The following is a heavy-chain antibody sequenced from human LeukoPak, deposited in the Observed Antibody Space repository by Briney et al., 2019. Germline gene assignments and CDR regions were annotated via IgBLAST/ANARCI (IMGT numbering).Heavy chain of an antibody. CDR3: ARQTPYSGSRSYPDY. CDR1: GYIFTSYW. J-gene: IGHJ4*02. D-gene: IGHD3-10*01. V-gene: IGHV5-51*01. Sequence: GESLKISCKASGYIFTSYWIGWVRQMPGKGLEWMGIIDPGDSDTRYSPSFQGQVTISADKSISTAYLQWSTLKASDTAMYYCARQTPYSGSRSYPDYWGQGTLVTVSS. CDR2: IDPGDSDT.